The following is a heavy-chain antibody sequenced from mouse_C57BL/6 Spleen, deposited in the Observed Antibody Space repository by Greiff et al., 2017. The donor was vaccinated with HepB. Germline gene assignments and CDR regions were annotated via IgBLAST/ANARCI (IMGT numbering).Heavy chain of an antibody. CDR1: GYTFTSYG. D-gene: IGHD1-1*01. J-gene: IGHJ2*01. Sequence: QVHVKQSGAELARPGASVKLSCKASGYTFTSYGISWVKQRTGQGLEWIGEIYPRSGNTYYNEKFKGKATLTADKSSSTAYMELRSLTSEDSAVYFCARYDGSSPNWDYFDYWGQGTTLTVSS. CDR2: IYPRSGNT. V-gene: IGHV1-81*01. CDR3: ARYDGSSPNWDYFDY.